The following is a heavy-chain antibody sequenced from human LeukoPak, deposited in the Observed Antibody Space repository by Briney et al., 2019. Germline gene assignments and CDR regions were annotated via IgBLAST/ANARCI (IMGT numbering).Heavy chain of an antibody. CDR3: AREGSTGASRYFDY. Sequence: SQTLSLTCTVSGGSISSGDYYWSWIRQPPGKGLEWIGYVYYSGSTYYNPSLKNRVTISVDTSKNQFSLKLSSVTAADTAVHYCAREGSTGASRYFDYWGQGTLVTVSS. CDR1: GGSISSGDYY. CDR2: VYYSGST. V-gene: IGHV4-30-4*08. J-gene: IGHJ4*02. D-gene: IGHD1-26*01.